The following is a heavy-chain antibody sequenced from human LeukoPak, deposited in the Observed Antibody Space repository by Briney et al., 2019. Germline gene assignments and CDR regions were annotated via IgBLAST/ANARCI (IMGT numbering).Heavy chain of an antibody. CDR3: AKPVGSSSWYDY. V-gene: IGHV3-23*01. CDR2: IYFSGGNT. Sequence: GGSLRLSCAASGFTFSNYAMSWVRQAPGKGLEWVSSIYFSGGNTYSADSVKGRFTISRDNSRNTLYLQMNSLRAEDTAVYYCAKPVGSSSWYDYWGQGTLVTVSS. CDR1: GFTFSNYA. D-gene: IGHD6-13*01. J-gene: IGHJ4*02.